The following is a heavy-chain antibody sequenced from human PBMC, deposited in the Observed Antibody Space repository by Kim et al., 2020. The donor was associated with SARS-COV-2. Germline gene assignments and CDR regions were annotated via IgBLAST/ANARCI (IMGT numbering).Heavy chain of an antibody. CDR2: ISYDGSNK. CDR1: GFTFSSYV. V-gene: IGHV3-30*04. Sequence: GGSLRLSCAASGFTFSSYVMHWVRQAPGKGLEWVAVISYDGSNKYYADSVKGRFTISRDNSKNTLYLQMNSLRAEDTAVYYCASGLITGNWYFDLWGRGTLVTVSS. CDR3: ASGLITGNWYFDL. D-gene: IGHD3-22*01. J-gene: IGHJ2*01.